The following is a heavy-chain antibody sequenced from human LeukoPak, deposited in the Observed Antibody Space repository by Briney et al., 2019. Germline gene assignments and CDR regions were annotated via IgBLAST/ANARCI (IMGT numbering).Heavy chain of an antibody. Sequence: GGSLRLSCIASGFRISDYWMSWVRQAPGKGPEWVANIRQDASEIYYVDSVKGRFTISRDNCKNSLYLQMNSLRVEDTAVYYCARDKISGPTSLDYWGQGTLVTVSS. CDR1: GFRISDYW. J-gene: IGHJ4*02. CDR2: IRQDASEI. V-gene: IGHV3-7*01. CDR3: ARDKISGPTSLDY. D-gene: IGHD3-3*02.